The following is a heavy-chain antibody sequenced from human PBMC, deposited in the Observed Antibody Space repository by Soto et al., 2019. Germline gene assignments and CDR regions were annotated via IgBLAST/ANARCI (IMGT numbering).Heavy chain of an antibody. CDR3: ARDQDFCDSRGYYDH. V-gene: IGHV1-18*04. CDR2: ISPYNGNT. D-gene: IGHD3-22*01. J-gene: IGHJ5*02. Sequence: QIQLVQSAAEVKKPGASVKVSCKTSGYTFVSYGISWVRQAPGQGLEWMGWISPYNGNTNFAQRFRGRVTLTTDTSTDTVYMDLGSLKSDDTAVYYCARDQDFCDSRGYYDHWVQGTVITVSA. CDR1: GYTFVSYG.